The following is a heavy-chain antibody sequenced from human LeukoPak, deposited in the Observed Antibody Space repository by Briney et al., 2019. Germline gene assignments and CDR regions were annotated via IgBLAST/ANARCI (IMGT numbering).Heavy chain of an antibody. V-gene: IGHV3-21*01. CDR3: ARVRRERVYYFDY. Sequence: PGGSLRLSCAASGFTFSSYSMNWVRQAPGKGLEWVSSISSSSYIYYADSVKGRFTISRDNAKNSLYLQMNSLRAEDTAVYYCARVRRERVYYFDYWGQGTLVTVSS. J-gene: IGHJ4*02. D-gene: IGHD1-1*01. CDR2: ISSSSYI. CDR1: GFTFSSYS.